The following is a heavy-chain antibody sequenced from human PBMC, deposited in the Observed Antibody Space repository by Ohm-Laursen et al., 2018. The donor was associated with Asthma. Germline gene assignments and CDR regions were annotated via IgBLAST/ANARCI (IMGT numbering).Heavy chain of an antibody. CDR3: AVSIYAYGEGAY. V-gene: IGHV3-7*05. CDR1: GFTFSNHW. J-gene: IGHJ4*02. Sequence: LTCAASGFTFSNHWMTWARQAPGRGLEWVANINQDGSIWGYVDSVKGRFAISRDNAHNSLYLQMNSLRAEDTAFYYCAVSIYAYGEGAYWGQGTLVTVSS. D-gene: IGHD3-10*01. CDR2: INQDGSIW.